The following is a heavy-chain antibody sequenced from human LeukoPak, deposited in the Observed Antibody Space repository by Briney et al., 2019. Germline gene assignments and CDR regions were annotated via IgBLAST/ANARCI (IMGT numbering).Heavy chain of an antibody. V-gene: IGHV4-59*01. Sequence: SETLSLTCTVSGDSTKNSFWSWIRQPPGEGLEWIGQIFSNGVTVYNPSLEGRVAISIDTSKNQFSLRLSSVTAADTALYYCARHYTGVFGFDPWGQGTLVAVSS. CDR2: IFSNGVT. CDR3: ARHYTGVFGFDP. J-gene: IGHJ5*02. CDR1: GDSTKNSF. D-gene: IGHD7-27*01.